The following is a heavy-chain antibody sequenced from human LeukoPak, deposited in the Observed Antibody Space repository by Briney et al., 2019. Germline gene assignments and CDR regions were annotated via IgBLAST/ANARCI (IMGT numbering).Heavy chain of an antibody. D-gene: IGHD3-10*02. CDR2: ITSYSSTI. CDR1: GFPFSSYS. J-gene: IGHJ6*04. V-gene: IGHV3-48*01. CDR3: AELGITMIGGV. Sequence: GGSLRLSCAASGFPFSSYSMNWVRQAPGRGLEWVSYITSYSSTIYYADSVEGRFTVSRDNAKNSLYLQMNSLRAEDTAVYYCAELGITMIGGVWGKGTTVTISS.